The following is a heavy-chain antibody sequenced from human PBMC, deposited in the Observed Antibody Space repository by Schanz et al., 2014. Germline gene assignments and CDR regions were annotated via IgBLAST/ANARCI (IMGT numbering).Heavy chain of an antibody. J-gene: IGHJ4*02. CDR1: RFTFSDYW. CDR2: MNQDGSVK. Sequence: EVQLVESGGGLVQPGGSLRLSCAASRFTFSDYWMSWVRQAPGKGLEWVANMNQDGSVKNYVDSVKGRFTISRDNAKNSLYLQMNSLRAEDTAVYYCTRDTDYHFDYWGQGTLVTVSS. V-gene: IGHV3-7*01. D-gene: IGHD4-17*01. CDR3: TRDTDYHFDY.